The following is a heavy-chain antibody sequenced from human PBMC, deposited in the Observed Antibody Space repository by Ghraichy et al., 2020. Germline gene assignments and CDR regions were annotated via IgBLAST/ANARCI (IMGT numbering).Heavy chain of an antibody. D-gene: IGHD6-19*01. CDR1: GFTFSSYG. CDR2: IWYDGSNK. CDR3: ARDWGSSGWYGGLIGY. V-gene: IGHV3-33*01. Sequence: GGSLRLSCAASGFTFSSYGMHWVRQTPGKGLEWVAVIWYDGSNKYYADSVKGRFTISRDNSKNTLYLQMNSLRAEDTAVYYCARDWGSSGWYGGLIGYWGQGTLVTVSS. J-gene: IGHJ4*02.